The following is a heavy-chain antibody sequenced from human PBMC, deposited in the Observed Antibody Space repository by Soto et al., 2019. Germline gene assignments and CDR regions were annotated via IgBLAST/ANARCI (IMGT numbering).Heavy chain of an antibody. V-gene: IGHV3-30*18. CDR2: ISYDGSNK. J-gene: IGHJ4*02. Sequence: GGSLRLSCAASGFTFSSYGMHWVRQAPGKGLEWVAVISYDGSNKYYADSVKGRFTISRDNSKNTLYLQMNSLRAEDTAVYYCAKVPSSYYGSSGSPAYWGQGTLVTVSS. D-gene: IGHD3-22*01. CDR1: GFTFSSYG. CDR3: AKVPSSYYGSSGSPAY.